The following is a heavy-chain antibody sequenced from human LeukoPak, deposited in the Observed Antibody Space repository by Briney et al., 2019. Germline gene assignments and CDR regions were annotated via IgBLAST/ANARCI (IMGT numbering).Heavy chain of an antibody. J-gene: IGHJ4*02. Sequence: GGSLRLSCAASGFTFSGSAMHWVRQASGKGLEWVAVISYDGSNKYYADSVKGRFIISRDNSKNTLFLQMNSLRTEDTAVYYCAKDTGRESLLLWFGELPFDYWGQGTLVTVSS. V-gene: IGHV3-30*04. D-gene: IGHD3-10*01. CDR2: ISYDGSNK. CDR3: AKDTGRESLLLWFGELPFDY. CDR1: GFTFSGSA.